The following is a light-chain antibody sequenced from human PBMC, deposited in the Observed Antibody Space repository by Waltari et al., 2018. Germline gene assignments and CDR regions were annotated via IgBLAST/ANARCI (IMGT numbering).Light chain of an antibody. CDR1: QSVRRN. Sequence: EIVMTQSPATLSVSAGERATLSCRASQSVRRNFAWYQQQPGQAPRLLIYGASTRATGIPARFSGSGSGTEFTLTISSLQSEDFAVYFCQQYYNWPRGFGQGTKVEIK. J-gene: IGKJ1*01. CDR3: QQYYNWPRG. V-gene: IGKV3-15*01. CDR2: GAS.